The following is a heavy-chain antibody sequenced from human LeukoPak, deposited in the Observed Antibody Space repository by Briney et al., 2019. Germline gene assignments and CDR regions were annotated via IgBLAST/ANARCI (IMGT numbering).Heavy chain of an antibody. V-gene: IGHV4-59*11. J-gene: IGHJ3*02. CDR3: ARLLDNDSSGDPDTFDM. D-gene: IGHD3-22*01. CDR2: IYYSGRT. Sequence: TASETLSLTCTVSDGSISRHYWSWIRQPPGKGLEWIGYIYYSGRTKLNPSLQSRVTVSLDTSENNFSLKLTSVTAADTALYYCARLLDNDSSGDPDTFDMWGQGTVVTVSS. CDR1: DGSISRHY.